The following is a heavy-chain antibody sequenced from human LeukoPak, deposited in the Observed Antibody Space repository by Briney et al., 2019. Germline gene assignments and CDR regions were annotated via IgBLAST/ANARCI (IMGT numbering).Heavy chain of an antibody. Sequence: GASVKVSCKASGYTFTGYYMHWVRQAPGQGLEWMGWINPNSGGTNYAQKFQGRVTMTRDTSISTAYMELSSLRSEDTAVYYCARLSIAVAGSFDYWGQGTLVTVSS. D-gene: IGHD6-19*01. CDR3: ARLSIAVAGSFDY. V-gene: IGHV1-2*02. CDR1: GYTFTGYY. CDR2: INPNSGGT. J-gene: IGHJ4*02.